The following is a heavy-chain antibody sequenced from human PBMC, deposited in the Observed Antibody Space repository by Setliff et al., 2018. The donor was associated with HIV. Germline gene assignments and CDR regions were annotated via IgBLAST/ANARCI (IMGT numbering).Heavy chain of an antibody. J-gene: IGHJ4*02. V-gene: IGHV4-4*09. CDR3: ARLRQWLAFFDS. CDR2: ISTRGGT. D-gene: IGHD6-19*01. CDR1: AGSISSYY. Sequence: SETLSLTCTVSAGSISSYYWTWIRQPPGKGLEWIGYISTRGGTTYNPSLKSRVTISVDTSKNQFSLKLTSVTAADTAVYYCARLRQWLAFFDSWGPGTLVTVSS.